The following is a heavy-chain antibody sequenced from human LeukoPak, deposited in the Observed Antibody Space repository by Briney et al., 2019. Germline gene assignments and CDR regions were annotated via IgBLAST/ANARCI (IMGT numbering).Heavy chain of an antibody. CDR1: GGSISSGHYY. D-gene: IGHD2-2*01. CDR2: IYYSGST. J-gene: IGHJ4*02. CDR3: ARHCSSPSCYLGYFDY. Sequence: SQTLSLTCTVSGGSISSGHYYWSWIRQPPGKGLEWIGYIYYSGSTYHNPSLKSRVTISVDTSKNQFSLKLSSVTAADTAVYYCARHCSSPSCYLGYFDYWGQGTLVTVSS. V-gene: IGHV4-30-4*08.